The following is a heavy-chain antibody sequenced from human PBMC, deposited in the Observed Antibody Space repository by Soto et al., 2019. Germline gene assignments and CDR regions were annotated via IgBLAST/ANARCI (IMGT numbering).Heavy chain of an antibody. CDR2: ISASTIYM. D-gene: IGHD5-18*01. CDR1: GLTFSNYN. J-gene: IGHJ4*02. CDR3: ATDWGFSYGYPYDN. Sequence: GSLRLSGAASGLTFSNYNLYWVRQAPGKGLEWVSFISASTIYMYYADSVKGRFTVSRDNARNSVYLQMNSLRAEDTAVYYCATDWGFSYGYPYDNWGQGTLVTVSS. V-gene: IGHV3-21*01.